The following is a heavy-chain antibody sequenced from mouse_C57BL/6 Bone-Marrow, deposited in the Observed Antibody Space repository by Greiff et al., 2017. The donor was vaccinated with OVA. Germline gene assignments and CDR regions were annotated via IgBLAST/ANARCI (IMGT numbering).Heavy chain of an antibody. CDR2: SRNKANDYTT. CDR3: ARGYYDYDEGGLYAMDY. Sequence: EVKLMESGGGLVQSGRSLRLSCATSGFTFSDFYMEWVRQAPGKGLEWIAASRNKANDYTTEYSASVKGRFIVSRDTSQSILYLQMNALRAEDTAIYYCARGYYDYDEGGLYAMDYWGQGTSVTVSS. J-gene: IGHJ4*01. D-gene: IGHD2-4*01. V-gene: IGHV7-1*01. CDR1: GFTFSDFY.